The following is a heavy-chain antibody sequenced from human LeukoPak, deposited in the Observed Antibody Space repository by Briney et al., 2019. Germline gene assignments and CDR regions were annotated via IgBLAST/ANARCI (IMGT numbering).Heavy chain of an antibody. J-gene: IGHJ4*02. D-gene: IGHD6-13*01. CDR3: ARGNWYGEYYFDY. V-gene: IGHV4-59*01. CDR2: IHNSGST. Sequence: SETLSLTCTVSGDSISSYYWSWIRQPPGKGLEWIGYIHNSGSTNYNTSLKSRVTMSVATSKDQFSLKLSSVTAADTAVYYCARGNWYGEYYFDYWGQGSLVTVSS. CDR1: GDSISSYY.